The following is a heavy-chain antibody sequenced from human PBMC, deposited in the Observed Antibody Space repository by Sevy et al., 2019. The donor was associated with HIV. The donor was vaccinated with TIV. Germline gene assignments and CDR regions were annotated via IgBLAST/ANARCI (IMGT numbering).Heavy chain of an antibody. CDR3: ARLLLSRAFDI. V-gene: IGHV3-30*04. Sequence: GGSLRLSCAASGFTFSSFQIHWVRQAPGKGLEWVAIISDDGNNQHFADSVKGRFTISRDNSKNTAYLHMNSLRTEDTAVYYCARLLLSRAFDIWGQGTMVTVSS. D-gene: IGHD2-15*01. J-gene: IGHJ3*02. CDR1: GFTFSSFQ. CDR2: ISDDGNNQ.